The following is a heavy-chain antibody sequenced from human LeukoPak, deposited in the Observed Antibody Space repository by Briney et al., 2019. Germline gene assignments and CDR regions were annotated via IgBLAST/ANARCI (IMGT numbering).Heavy chain of an antibody. CDR2: ISSSSSDI. CDR1: GFSFSSYS. V-gene: IGHV3-21*04. J-gene: IGHJ4*02. Sequence: GGSLRLSCAASGFSFSSYSMNWVRQAPGKGLEWVSSISSSSSDIFHADSVKGRFTISRDNAKNTLYLQMNSLRAEDTAVYYCARVKGAAAAGWGQGTLVTVSS. CDR3: ARVKGAAAAG. D-gene: IGHD6-13*01.